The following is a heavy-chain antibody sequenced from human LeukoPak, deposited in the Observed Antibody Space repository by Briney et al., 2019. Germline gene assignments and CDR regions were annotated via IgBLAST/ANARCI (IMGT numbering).Heavy chain of an antibody. Sequence: ASVKVSCKASGYTFTGYYMHWVRQAPGQGLEWMGWIDPNSGGTNYAQKFQGRVTMTRDTSISTAYMELSRLRSDDTAVYYCARVVGATNNWFDPWGQGTLVTVSS. CDR2: IDPNSGGT. CDR1: GYTFTGYY. J-gene: IGHJ5*02. V-gene: IGHV1-2*02. D-gene: IGHD1-26*01. CDR3: ARVVGATNNWFDP.